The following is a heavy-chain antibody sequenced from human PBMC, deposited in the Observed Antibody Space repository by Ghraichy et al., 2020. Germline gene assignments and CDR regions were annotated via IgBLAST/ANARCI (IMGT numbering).Heavy chain of an antibody. CDR1: GGSFSGYY. J-gene: IGHJ6*03. CDR3: ARGVVAAPLFYYYMDV. V-gene: IGHV4-34*01. D-gene: IGHD2-15*01. CDR2: INHSGGT. Sequence: SETLSLTCAVYGGSFSGYYWSWIRQPPGKGLEWIGEINHSGGTNYNPSLKSRVTISVDTSKNQFSLKLSSVTAADTAVYYCARGVVAAPLFYYYMDVWGKGTTVTVSS.